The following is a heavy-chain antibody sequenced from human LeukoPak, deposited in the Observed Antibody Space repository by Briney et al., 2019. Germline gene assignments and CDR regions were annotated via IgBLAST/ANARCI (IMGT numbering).Heavy chain of an antibody. CDR3: AKEEGDGTFYYFDY. V-gene: IGHV3-33*06. Sequence: QAGGSLRLSCTASGFTFSSYGMHWVRQAPGKGLEWVAVIWYDGSNKYYADSVKGRFTISRDNSKNTLYLQMNSLRAEDTAVYYCAKEEGDGTFYYFDYWGQGTLVTVSS. J-gene: IGHJ4*02. D-gene: IGHD1-1*01. CDR1: GFTFSSYG. CDR2: IWYDGSNK.